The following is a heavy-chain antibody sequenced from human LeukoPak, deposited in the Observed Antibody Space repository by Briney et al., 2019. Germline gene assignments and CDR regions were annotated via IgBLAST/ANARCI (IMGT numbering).Heavy chain of an antibody. CDR1: GFTFSSYA. CDR2: ISGSGGST. D-gene: IGHD6-19*01. Sequence: GGSLRLSCAASGFTFSSYAMSWVRQAPGKGLEWVSVISGSGGSTYYADSVKGRFTISRDNAKNSLYLQMNSLRAEDTALYYCAKGAVAASGYFQHWGQGTLVTVSS. CDR3: AKGAVAASGYFQH. V-gene: IGHV3-23*01. J-gene: IGHJ1*01.